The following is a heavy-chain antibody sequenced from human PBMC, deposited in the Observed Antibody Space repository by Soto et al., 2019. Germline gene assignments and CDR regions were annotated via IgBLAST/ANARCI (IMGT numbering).Heavy chain of an antibody. CDR1: GYSFTNYW. CDR2: IYPGDSDI. J-gene: IGHJ3*02. CDR3: TRHPPSPGDAFDI. V-gene: IGHV5-51*07. Sequence: GESLKISCKGSGYSFTNYWIGWVHQMPGKGLEWMGLIYPGDSDIRYSPSFQGQVTISADKSISTAYLQWSSLQASDTGMYYCTRHPPSPGDAFDIWGQGTMVTVSS.